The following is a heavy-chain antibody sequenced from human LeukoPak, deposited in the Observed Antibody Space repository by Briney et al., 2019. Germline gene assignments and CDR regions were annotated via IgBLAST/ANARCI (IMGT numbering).Heavy chain of an antibody. V-gene: IGHV3-74*01. J-gene: IGHJ4*02. CDR2: IICHSGST. CDR3: ARDPSTLLPTDDS. D-gene: IGHD2-2*01. CDR1: GYTFSSYW. Sequence: GGTLSLTCAASGYTFSSYWLHGFRQPPGRGRVGFSGIICHSGSTNYAPSVKGRFTISRDTAKNQLSLKLNSLRVEDTAIYYCARDPSTLLPTDDSWGQGTLVAVSS.